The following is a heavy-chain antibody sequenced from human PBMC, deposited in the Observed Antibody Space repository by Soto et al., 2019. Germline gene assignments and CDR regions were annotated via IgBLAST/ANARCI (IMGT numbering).Heavy chain of an antibody. CDR2: IYYSGST. D-gene: IGHD2-15*01. V-gene: IGHV4-39*07. J-gene: IGHJ5*02. CDR3: ARADCSAASCYSSANWFDP. Sequence: SETLSLTCTVSVGSISSSSYDWGLIRQPPGKGLEWIGEIYYSGSTNYNPSLKSRVTISVDKSKNQFSLKVTSVTVADTAVYYCARADCSAASCYSSANWFDPWGQGTLVTVSS. CDR1: VGSISSSSYD.